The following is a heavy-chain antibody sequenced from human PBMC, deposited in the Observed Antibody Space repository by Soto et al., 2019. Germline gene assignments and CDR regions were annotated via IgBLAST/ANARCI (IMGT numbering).Heavy chain of an antibody. CDR1: GFTFSSYG. V-gene: IGHV3-30*18. Sequence: QVQLVESGGGVVQPGRSLRLSCAASGFTFSSYGMHWVRQAPGKGLEWVAVISDDGSNKYYEASVKGRFTISRDNDKNTLYLQMNSLRAEDTAVYYCAEGEWFGEYYLDYWGQGTLVTVSS. D-gene: IGHD3-10*01. CDR3: AEGEWFGEYYLDY. CDR2: ISDDGSNK. J-gene: IGHJ4*02.